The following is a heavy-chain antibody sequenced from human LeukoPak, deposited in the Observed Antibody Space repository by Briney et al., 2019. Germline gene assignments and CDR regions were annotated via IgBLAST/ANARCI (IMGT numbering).Heavy chain of an antibody. CDR1: GFTFSDYY. D-gene: IGHD2-8*02. Sequence: GGSLRLSCAASGFTFSDYYMNWVRQAPGKGLEWISYITSSSTIYYADSVKGRFTISRDNSKNTLYLQMNSLRAEDTAVYYCARVSPGAIWGQGTMVTVSS. J-gene: IGHJ3*02. V-gene: IGHV3-69-1*01. CDR3: ARVSPGAI. CDR2: ITSSSTI.